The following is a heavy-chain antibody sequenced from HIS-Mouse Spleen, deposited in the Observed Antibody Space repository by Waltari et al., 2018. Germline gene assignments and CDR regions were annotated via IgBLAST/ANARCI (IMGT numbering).Heavy chain of an antibody. Sequence: QLQLQESGPGLVKPSATLSLTFTVSGGSISSISYYWCWIRQPPGKGLEWIGSIYYSGSTYYNPSLKSRVTISVDTSKNQFSLKLSSVTAADTAVYYCAREIPYSSSWYDWYFDLWGRGTLVTVSS. D-gene: IGHD6-13*01. J-gene: IGHJ2*01. V-gene: IGHV4-39*07. CDR3: AREIPYSSSWYDWYFDL. CDR1: GGSISSISYY. CDR2: IYYSGST.